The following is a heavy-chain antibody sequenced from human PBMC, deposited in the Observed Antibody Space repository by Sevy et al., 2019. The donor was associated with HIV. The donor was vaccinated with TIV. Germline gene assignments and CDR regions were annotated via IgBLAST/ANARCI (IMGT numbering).Heavy chain of an antibody. J-gene: IGHJ4*02. D-gene: IGHD2-21*02. Sequence: GGSLRLSCAASGFTFSNYDMHWVRQAPGKGLEWVAVISHDGNYKNYADSVKVRCSISRDDFKNTLYLQMSCLRPEDSAVYFCARRFSCGGDCYYLDYWGQGARVTVSS. CDR1: GFTFSNYD. V-gene: IGHV3-30-3*01. CDR2: ISHDGNYK. CDR3: ARRFSCGGDCYYLDY.